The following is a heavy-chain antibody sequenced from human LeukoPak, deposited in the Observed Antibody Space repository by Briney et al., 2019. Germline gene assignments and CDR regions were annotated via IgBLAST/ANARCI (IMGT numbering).Heavy chain of an antibody. CDR3: ARQRGYSYGENFDY. J-gene: IGHJ4*02. CDR1: GGTFSSYA. V-gene: IGHV1-69*13. Sequence: SVKVSCKAYGGTFSSYAISWVRQAPGQGLEWMGGIIPIFGTANYAQKFQGRVTITADESTSTAYMELSSLRSEDTAVYYCARQRGYSYGENFDYWGQGTLVTVSS. D-gene: IGHD5-18*01. CDR2: IIPIFGTA.